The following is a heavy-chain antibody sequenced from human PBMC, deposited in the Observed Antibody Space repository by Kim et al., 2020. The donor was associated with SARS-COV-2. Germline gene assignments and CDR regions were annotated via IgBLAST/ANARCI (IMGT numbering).Heavy chain of an antibody. CDR3: ARGASGFSSSWYGDAFDI. V-gene: IGHV4-59*13. J-gene: IGHJ3*02. CDR2: IYYSGST. D-gene: IGHD6-13*01. Sequence: SETLSLTCTVSGGSISSYYWSWIRQPPGKGLEWIGYIYYSGSTNYNPSLKSRVTISVDTSKNQFSLKLSSVTAADTAVYYCARGASGFSSSWYGDAFDIWGQGTMVTVSS. CDR1: GGSISSYY.